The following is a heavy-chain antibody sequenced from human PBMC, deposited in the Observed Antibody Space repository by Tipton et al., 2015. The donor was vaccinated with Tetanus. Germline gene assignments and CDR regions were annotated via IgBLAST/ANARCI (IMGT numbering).Heavy chain of an antibody. V-gene: IGHV4-30-2*01. CDR2: MYYSGTT. CDR1: GGSISSGGYS. Sequence: TLSLTCAVSGGSISSGGYSWTWIRQPPGKGLQWIGYMYYSGTTHYNPSLKSRVTISIDRPKNQLSLKLTSVTAADTAVYYCARATSTGPAYNWFDPWGQGTLVTVSS. J-gene: IGHJ5*02. D-gene: IGHD2-8*02. CDR3: ARATSTGPAYNWFDP.